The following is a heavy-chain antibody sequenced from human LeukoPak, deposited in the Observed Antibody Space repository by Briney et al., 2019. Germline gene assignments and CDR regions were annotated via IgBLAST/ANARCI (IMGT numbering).Heavy chain of an antibody. CDR3: ARAPSSSWSSFEY. D-gene: IGHD6-13*01. CDR2: IWHDGGTK. J-gene: IGHJ4*02. V-gene: IGHV3-33*01. CDR1: GFTFNTYG. Sequence: GGSLRLSCAASGFTFNTYGMYWVRQAPGKGLEWVALIWHDGGTKYYGDSVQGRFTISRDNSKNTLYLEMNSLRAEDTAVCYCARAPSSSWSSFEYWGQGTLVTVSS.